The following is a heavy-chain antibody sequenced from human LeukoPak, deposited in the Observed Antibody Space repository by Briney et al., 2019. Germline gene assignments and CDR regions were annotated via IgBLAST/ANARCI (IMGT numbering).Heavy chain of an antibody. Sequence: ASVKVSCKASGYTFTSYYMHWVRQAPGQGLEWMGIINPSGGSTSYAQKFQGRVTMTRDTSTSTVYMELSSLRSEDTAVYYCAGDSTSDAFDIWGQGTMVTVPS. CDR2: INPSGGST. J-gene: IGHJ3*02. CDR1: GYTFTSYY. V-gene: IGHV1-46*01. CDR3: AGDSTSDAFDI.